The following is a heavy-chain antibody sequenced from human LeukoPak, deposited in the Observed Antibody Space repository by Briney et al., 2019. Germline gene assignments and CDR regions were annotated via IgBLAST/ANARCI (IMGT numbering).Heavy chain of an antibody. CDR2: ISGSSSYI. CDR3: AKHLALVGATTTYDY. Sequence: GGSLRLSCAASGFTFSRYSMNWVRQAPEKGLEWVSSISGSSSYIYYADSVKGRFTISRDNAKNSLYLQMNSLRAEDTAVYYCAKHLALVGATTTYDYWGQGTLVTVSS. D-gene: IGHD1-26*01. J-gene: IGHJ4*02. V-gene: IGHV3-21*01. CDR1: GFTFSRYS.